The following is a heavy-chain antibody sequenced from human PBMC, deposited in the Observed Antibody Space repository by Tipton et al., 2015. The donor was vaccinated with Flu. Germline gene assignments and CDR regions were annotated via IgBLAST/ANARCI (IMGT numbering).Heavy chain of an antibody. D-gene: IGHD5-18*01. CDR3: ASGPEGYSSLKP. CDR1: GYTFSISY. J-gene: IGHJ5*02. Sequence: QLVQSGAEAMQPGASVKISCKASGYTFSISYMHWVRQAPGKGLEWLSYISSGGSTISYADSVRGRFTISRDNAKNTLYLQMNSLRAEDTAVYYCASGPEGYSSLKPWGQGALVTVSS. V-gene: IGHV3-48*03. CDR2: ISSGGSTI.